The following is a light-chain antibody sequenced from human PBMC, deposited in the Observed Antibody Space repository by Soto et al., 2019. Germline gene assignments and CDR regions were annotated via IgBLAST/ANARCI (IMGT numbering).Light chain of an antibody. CDR3: LQYNKWPRT. CDR1: QSISIN. Sequence: DIVMTQSPDTLSVSPGERATLSCRANQSISINLGWYHQRPGQAPRLLIYGASTRATGIPTRFSGSGSGTEFSLTISGLQSEDFGTYYCLQYNKWPRTFGQGTKVEIK. CDR2: GAS. J-gene: IGKJ1*01. V-gene: IGKV3-15*01.